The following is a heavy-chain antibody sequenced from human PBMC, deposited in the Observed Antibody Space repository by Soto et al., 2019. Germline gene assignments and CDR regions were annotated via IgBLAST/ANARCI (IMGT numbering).Heavy chain of an antibody. CDR1: GGSFSGYY. CDR3: ARGRGYCSSTSCYSWWFDP. CDR2: INHSGST. V-gene: IGHV4-34*01. Sequence: LSLTCAVYGGSFSGYYWSWIRQPPGKGLEWIGEINHSGSTNYNPSLKSRVTISVDTSKNQFSLKLSSVTAADTAVYYCARGRGYCSSTSCYSWWFDPWGQGTLVTVSS. J-gene: IGHJ5*02. D-gene: IGHD2-2*01.